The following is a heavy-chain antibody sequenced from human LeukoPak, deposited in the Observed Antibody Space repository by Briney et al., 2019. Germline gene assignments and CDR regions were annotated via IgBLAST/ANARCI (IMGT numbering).Heavy chain of an antibody. CDR2: IYYSGST. V-gene: IGHV4-31*03. J-gene: IGHJ6*03. CDR3: ARDTYYYDSSGPRGVSYYYYYMDV. Sequence: PSRTLSLTCTVSGGSISSGGYYWSWIRQHPGKGLEWIGYIYYSGSTYYNPSLKSRVTISVDTSKNQFSLKLSSVTAADTAVYYCARDTYYYDSSGPRGVSYYYYYMDVWGKGTTVTVSS. D-gene: IGHD3-22*01. CDR1: GGSISSGGYY.